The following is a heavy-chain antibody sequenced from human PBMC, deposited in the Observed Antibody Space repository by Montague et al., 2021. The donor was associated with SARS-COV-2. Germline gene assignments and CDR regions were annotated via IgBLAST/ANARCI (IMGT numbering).Heavy chain of an antibody. D-gene: IGHD3-22*01. CDR2: INHSGTT. J-gene: IGHJ6*03. CDR1: GGSFSGYY. V-gene: IGHV4-34*01. CDR3: ARGRIELSMIVVVMTGASYYMGV. Sequence: SETLSLTCAVYGGSFSGYYWTWIRQSPGKGLEWIAEINHSGTTNYNFNPSLRSRVTISVDTSKNQFSLKLRSVTAADTAVYYCARGRIELSMIVVVMTGASYYMGVWGKGTTVTVPS.